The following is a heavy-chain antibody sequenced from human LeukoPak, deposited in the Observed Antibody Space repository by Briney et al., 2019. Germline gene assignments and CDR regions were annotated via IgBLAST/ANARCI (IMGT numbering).Heavy chain of an antibody. CDR3: ARYDDGWYFFDY. J-gene: IGHJ4*02. Sequence: SETLSLTCNVAGDSITSSRYCWGWIRQSPGRGLEWIGTIFYNGNTYYNPSLKSRVTISVHTSKTQFSLNLTSMTAADTAMYYCARYDDGWYFFDYWGQGTLAVVSS. D-gene: IGHD6-19*01. V-gene: IGHV4-39*07. CDR2: IFYNGNT. CDR1: GDSITSSRYC.